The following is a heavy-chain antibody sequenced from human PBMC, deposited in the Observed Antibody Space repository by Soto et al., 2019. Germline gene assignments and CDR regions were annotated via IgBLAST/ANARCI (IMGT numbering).Heavy chain of an antibody. V-gene: IGHV3-23*01. Sequence: PGGSLRLSCAASGFTFSSYAMSWVRQAPGKGLEWVSAISGSGGSTYYADSVKGRFTISRDNSKNAVYLQMNSLRAEDTAVYYCAIDRSYDRSGYYYNWGQGTLVSVYS. J-gene: IGHJ4*02. CDR3: AIDRSYDRSGYYYN. CDR2: ISGSGGST. CDR1: GFTFSSYA. D-gene: IGHD3-22*01.